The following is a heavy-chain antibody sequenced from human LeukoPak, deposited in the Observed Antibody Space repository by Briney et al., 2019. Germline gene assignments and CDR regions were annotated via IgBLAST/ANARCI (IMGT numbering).Heavy chain of an antibody. CDR2: IIPIFGTA. CDR1: GGTFSSSA. D-gene: IGHD2-15*01. Sequence: ASVRVSCKASGGTFSSSAISWVRQAPGQGLEWMGGIIPIFGTANYAQKFQGRVTITTDESTSTAYMELSSLRSEDTAVYYCASGYCSGGSCEVYFDYWGQGTLVTVSS. J-gene: IGHJ4*02. V-gene: IGHV1-69*05. CDR3: ASGYCSGGSCEVYFDY.